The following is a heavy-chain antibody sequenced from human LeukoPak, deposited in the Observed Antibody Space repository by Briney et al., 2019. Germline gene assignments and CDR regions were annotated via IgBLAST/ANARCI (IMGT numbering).Heavy chain of an antibody. CDR2: ISSSSSSM. CDR1: GFTFSSYS. CDR3: ASLLRLDY. V-gene: IGHV3-48*01. Sequence: GSLRLSCAASGFTFSSYSMNWVRQAPGKGLEWVSYISSSSSSMSYADSVKGRFTISRDNAKNSLFLQMNSLRAEDTAVYYCASLLRLDYWGQGTLVTVSS. D-gene: IGHD5-12*01. J-gene: IGHJ4*02.